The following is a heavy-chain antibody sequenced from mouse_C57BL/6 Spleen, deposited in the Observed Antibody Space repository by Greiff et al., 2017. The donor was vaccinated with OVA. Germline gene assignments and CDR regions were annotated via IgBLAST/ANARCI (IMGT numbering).Heavy chain of an antibody. J-gene: IGHJ4*01. Sequence: VKLVESGAELARPGASVKLSCKASGYTFTSYGISWVKQRTGQGLEWIGEIYPRSGNTYYNEKFKGKATLTADKSSSTAYMELRSLTSEDSAVYFCAPYDYDEDYAMDYWGQGTSVTVSS. D-gene: IGHD2-4*01. CDR1: GYTFTSYG. CDR2: IYPRSGNT. CDR3: APYDYDEDYAMDY. V-gene: IGHV1-81*01.